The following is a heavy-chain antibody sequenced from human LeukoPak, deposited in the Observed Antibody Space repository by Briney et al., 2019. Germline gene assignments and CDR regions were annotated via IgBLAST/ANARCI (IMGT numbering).Heavy chain of an antibody. D-gene: IGHD2-21*02. V-gene: IGHV3-64*01. Sequence: GGSLRLSCAASGFTFSTYAMHWVRQAPGKGLEYVSAISTNGGNTYYANSVKGRFTISRDNSKNTLFLQMGSLRAEDVAVYYCARGKRVYCGGDCSALDYWGQGALVTVSS. CDR2: ISTNGGNT. CDR1: GFTFSTYA. J-gene: IGHJ4*02. CDR3: ARGKRVYCGGDCSALDY.